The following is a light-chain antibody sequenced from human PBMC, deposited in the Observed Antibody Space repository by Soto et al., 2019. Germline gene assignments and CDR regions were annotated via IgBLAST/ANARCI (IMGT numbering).Light chain of an antibody. V-gene: IGLV1-40*01. J-gene: IGLJ2*01. CDR3: QSYDSSLSGPVV. Sequence: QSVLTQPPSLSGAPGQRVTISCTGSSSSIGAGYAVHWYQQLPGTAPKLLIYDNTNRPSGVPDRFSGSKSGTSASLAITGLQAEDEADYYCQSYDSSLSGPVVFGGGSKLTVL. CDR1: SSSIGAGYA. CDR2: DNT.